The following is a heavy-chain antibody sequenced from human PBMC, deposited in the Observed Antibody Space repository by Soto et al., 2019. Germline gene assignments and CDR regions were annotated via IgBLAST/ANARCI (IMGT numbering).Heavy chain of an antibody. V-gene: IGHV1-8*01. Sequence: KNSGASVKVSCKASGYTFTSYDINWVRQATGQGLEWMGWINPNSGNTGYAQKFQGRVTMTRNTSISTAYMELSSLRSEDTAVYYCARCRRAVAGKSYYFDYWGQGTLVTVSS. CDR2: INPNSGNT. CDR3: ARCRRAVAGKSYYFDY. CDR1: GYTFTSYD. J-gene: IGHJ4*02. D-gene: IGHD6-19*01.